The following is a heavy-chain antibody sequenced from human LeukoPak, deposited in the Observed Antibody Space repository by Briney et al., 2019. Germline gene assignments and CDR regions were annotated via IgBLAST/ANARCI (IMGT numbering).Heavy chain of an antibody. V-gene: IGHV4-39*01. CDR3: ARGYSSSWYVLDY. J-gene: IGHJ4*02. Sequence: SETLSLTCTVSGGSISSSNYYWRWLRQPPGKGLERNGSIYYSGSTYYNPSLKSRITISVDTSKNQFSLKLSSVTAADTAVYYCARGYSSSWYVLDYWGQGTLVTVSS. CDR1: GGSISSSNYY. D-gene: IGHD6-13*01. CDR2: IYYSGST.